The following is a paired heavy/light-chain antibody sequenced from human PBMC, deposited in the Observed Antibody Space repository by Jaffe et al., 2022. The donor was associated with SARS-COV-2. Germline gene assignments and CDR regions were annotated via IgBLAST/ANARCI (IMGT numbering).Light chain of an antibody. CDR1: QSLLHSNGYNY. CDR3: MQALQIPPVT. Sequence: EIVMTQSPLSLPVTPGEPASISCRSSQSLLHSNGYNYLDWYLQKPGQSPQLLIYLGSDRASGVPDRFSGSGSGTDFTLKISRVEAEDVGVYYCMQALQIPPVTFGQGTRLEIK. V-gene: IGKV2-28*01. CDR2: LGS. J-gene: IGKJ5*01.
Heavy chain of an antibody. CDR2: ISGSGYNT. V-gene: IGHV3-23*01. CDR3: AKPYRYCSSASCRPEDLYGMDV. J-gene: IGHJ6*02. Sequence: EVQLLESGGGLVQPGGSLRLSCAASGFTFNNYAMSWVRQAAGKGLEWVSAISGSGYNTYYADSVKGRFTISRDNSKNALCLQMNSLRAEDTAVYYCAKPYRYCSSASCRPEDLYGMDVWGPGATVTVSS. D-gene: IGHD2-2*01. CDR1: GFTFNNYA.